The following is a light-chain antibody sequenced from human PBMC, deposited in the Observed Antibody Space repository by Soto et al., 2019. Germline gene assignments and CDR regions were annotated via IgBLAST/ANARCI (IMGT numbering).Light chain of an antibody. CDR1: QCISDW. V-gene: IGKV1D-12*01. CDR3: QQDNSSPIT. J-gene: IGKJ5*01. Sequence: DIKMTQSPSSVSASVGDRVTITCRASQCISDWLAWYQQKPGKDPKLLIYAASSLHSGVPSRFSGSGFGTDFTLTISSLQPEDFATYYCQQDNSSPITFGQGTRLEIK. CDR2: AAS.